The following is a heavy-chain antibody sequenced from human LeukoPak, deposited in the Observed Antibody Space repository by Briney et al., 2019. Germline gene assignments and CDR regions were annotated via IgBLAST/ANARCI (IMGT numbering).Heavy chain of an antibody. CDR3: ATGVSSGYYYFDY. CDR1: GYTLTELS. D-gene: IGHD3-22*01. Sequence: ASVKVSCKVSGYTLTELSMHWVRQAPGKGLEWMGGFDPEDGETIYAQKFQGRVTMTEDTSTDTAYMELSSLRSEDTAVYCCATGVSSGYYYFDYWGQGTLVTVSS. J-gene: IGHJ4*02. V-gene: IGHV1-24*01. CDR2: FDPEDGET.